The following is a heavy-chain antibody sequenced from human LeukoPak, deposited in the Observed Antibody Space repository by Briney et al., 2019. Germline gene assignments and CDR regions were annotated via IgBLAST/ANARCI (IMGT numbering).Heavy chain of an antibody. D-gene: IGHD1-1*01. J-gene: IGHJ2*01. CDR1: GGSISSGSYY. V-gene: IGHV4-61*02. CDR3: ARSPKTGHWYFDL. Sequence: PSETLSLTCTVSGGSISSGSYYWSWIRQPAGKGLEWIGRIYTSGSTNYNPSLKSRVTISVDTSKNQFSLKLSSVTAADTAVYYCARSPKTGHWYFDLWGRGTLVTVSS. CDR2: IYTSGST.